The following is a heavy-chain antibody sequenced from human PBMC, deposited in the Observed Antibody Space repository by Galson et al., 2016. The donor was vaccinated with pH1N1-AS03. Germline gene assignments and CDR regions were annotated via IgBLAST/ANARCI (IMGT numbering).Heavy chain of an antibody. CDR3: AKDLHFYDSYYLDY. D-gene: IGHD2/OR15-2a*01. V-gene: IGHV3-30*18. CDR1: GFSFNSYG. CDR2: MSYDGSTK. J-gene: IGHJ4*02. Sequence: SLRLSCAASGFSFNSYGMHWVRQAPGKGLEWVAIMSYDGSTKYYTDSVRDRFTISRDNSKKTLYLHMSSLRAEDTAVYYCAKDLHFYDSYYLDYWGRGTLVIVSS.